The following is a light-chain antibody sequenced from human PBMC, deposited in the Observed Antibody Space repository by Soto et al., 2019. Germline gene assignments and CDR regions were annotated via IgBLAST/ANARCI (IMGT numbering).Light chain of an antibody. J-gene: IGKJ1*01. CDR3: QQYNSYSPEWT. CDR2: KAS. Sequence: DIQMTQSPSTLSASVGDRVTITCRASQSISSWLAWYQQKPGKAPKLLIYKASSLESGVPSSFSGSGSGTEFTLTISSLQPDDFATYYCQQYNSYSPEWTFGQGTKVEIK. CDR1: QSISSW. V-gene: IGKV1-5*03.